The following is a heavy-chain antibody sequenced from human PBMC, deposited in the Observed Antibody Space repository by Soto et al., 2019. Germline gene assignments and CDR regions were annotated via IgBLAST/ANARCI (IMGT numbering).Heavy chain of an antibody. CDR1: GGSISSGGYY. J-gene: IGHJ5*02. V-gene: IGHV4-31*03. D-gene: IGHD2-2*01. CDR3: ARGYCSSTSCYALNWFDP. Sequence: SETLSLTCTVSGGSISSGGYYLSWIRQHPGKGLEWIGYIYYSGSTYYNPSLKSRVTISVETSKNQFSLKLSSVTAADTAVYYCARGYCSSTSCYALNWFDPWGQGTLVTVSS. CDR2: IYYSGST.